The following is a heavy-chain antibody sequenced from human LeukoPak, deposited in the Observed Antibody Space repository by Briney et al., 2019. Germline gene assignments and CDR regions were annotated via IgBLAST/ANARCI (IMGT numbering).Heavy chain of an antibody. CDR2: INPNSGGT. CDR3: ASLISPGSHFQH. J-gene: IGHJ1*01. CDR1: GYTFTGYY. V-gene: IGHV1-2*06. Sequence: ASVKVSCKASGYTFTGYYMHWVRQAPGQGLEWMGRINPNSGGTNYAQKFQGRVTMTRDTSISTAYMELSRLRSDDTAVYYCASLISPGSHFQHWGQGTLVTVSS. D-gene: IGHD3-10*01.